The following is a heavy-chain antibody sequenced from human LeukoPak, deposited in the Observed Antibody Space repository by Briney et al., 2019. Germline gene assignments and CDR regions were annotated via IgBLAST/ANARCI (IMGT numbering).Heavy chain of an antibody. CDR2: IYYSGST. CDR1: GDSISSSTYL. Sequence: SETLSLTCTVSGDSISSSTYLWGWIRQPPGKGLEWIGSIYYSGSTYYNPSLKSRVTISVDTSKNQFSLKLSSVTAADTAVYYCARAVTSSSSWYKWVNWFDPWGQGTLVTVSS. V-gene: IGHV4-39*07. J-gene: IGHJ5*02. D-gene: IGHD6-13*01. CDR3: ARAVTSSSSWYKWVNWFDP.